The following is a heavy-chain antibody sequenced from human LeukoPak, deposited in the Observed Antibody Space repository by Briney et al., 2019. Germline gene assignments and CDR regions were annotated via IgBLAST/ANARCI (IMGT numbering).Heavy chain of an antibody. J-gene: IGHJ4*02. CDR1: GCTFTSHG. D-gene: IGHD6-19*01. CDR3: ARDPSNTSGRFAYFDY. Sequence: VASVKVSCKASGCTFTSHGISWVRLVPGQGLEWMAWISCYNGDTIYSQNFQGRVTMTTDTSTNTAYMELRSLRSDDTAVYYCARDPSNTSGRFAYFDYWGQGTLVTVSS. V-gene: IGHV1-18*01. CDR2: ISCYNGDT.